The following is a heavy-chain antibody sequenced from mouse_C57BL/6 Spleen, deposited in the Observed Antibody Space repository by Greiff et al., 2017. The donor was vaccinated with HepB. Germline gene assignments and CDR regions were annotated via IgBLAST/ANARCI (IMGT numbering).Heavy chain of an antibody. J-gene: IGHJ4*01. V-gene: IGHV3-6*01. CDR1: GYSITSGYY. CDR2: ISYDGSN. D-gene: IGHD1-1*01. CDR3: ARDMITTEGYYAMDY. Sequence: EVQLQESGPGLVKPSQSLSLTCSVTGYSITSGYYWNWIRQFPGNKLEWMGYISYDGSNNYNPSLKNRISITRDTSKNQFFLKLNSVTTEDTATYYCARDMITTEGYYAMDYWGQGTSVTVSS.